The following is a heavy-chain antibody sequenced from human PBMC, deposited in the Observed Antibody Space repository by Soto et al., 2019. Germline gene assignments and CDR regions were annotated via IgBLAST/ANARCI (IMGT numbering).Heavy chain of an antibody. CDR2: LYSGRIA. V-gene: IGHV4-39*07. D-gene: IGHD2-8*01. CDR1: GGSISISNFY. Sequence: PSETLSLTCSVSGGSISISNFYWGWVRQSPGRGLEWIGSLYSGRIAYYNPSLKSRVTISVDTSKNQFSLKLSSVTAADTAVYYCARDYCTNGVCYQGTHAFDIWGQGTMVTVSS. J-gene: IGHJ3*02. CDR3: ARDYCTNGVCYQGTHAFDI.